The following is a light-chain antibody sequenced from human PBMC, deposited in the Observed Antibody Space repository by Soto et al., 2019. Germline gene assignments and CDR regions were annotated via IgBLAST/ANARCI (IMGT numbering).Light chain of an antibody. CDR3: QSYDNSLSGSGL. J-gene: IGLJ1*01. CDR1: SSNIGAGFD. V-gene: IGLV1-40*01. CDR2: ANT. Sequence: QSVLTQPPSVSGAPGQRVTISCTGSSSNIGAGFDVHWYQQLPGTAPKLLIYANTNRPSGVPDRFSGSKSGTSAPLAITGLQAEDEADYYCQSYDNSLSGSGLFGTGTKVTVL.